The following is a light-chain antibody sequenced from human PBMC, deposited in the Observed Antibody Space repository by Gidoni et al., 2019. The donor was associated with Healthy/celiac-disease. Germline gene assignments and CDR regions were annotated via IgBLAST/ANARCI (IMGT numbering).Light chain of an antibody. CDR2: VNSDGSH. V-gene: IGLV4-69*01. CDR1: SGHSSYA. Sequence: QLVLTQSPYASASPGATVKLTCTLSSGHSSYAVVWHQQQPEKGPRYLMKVNSDGSHSRGDGIPDRFSGSSSGAERYLTISSLQSEDEADYYCQTWGTGIWVFGGGTKLTVL. CDR3: QTWGTGIWV. J-gene: IGLJ3*02.